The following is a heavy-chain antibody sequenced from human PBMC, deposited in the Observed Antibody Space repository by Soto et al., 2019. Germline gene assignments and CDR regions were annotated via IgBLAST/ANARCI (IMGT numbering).Heavy chain of an antibody. CDR1: GFIFSTYA. V-gene: IGHV3-30-3*01. Sequence: GGSLRLSCAASGFIFSTYAMHWVRQAPGKGLEWVAVISSDGNNKYYADSVKGRFTISRDNSKNTLYLQMNSLRAGNTAVYYCARCGYGMDVWGQGTTVTVSS. CDR2: ISSDGNNK. J-gene: IGHJ6*02. CDR3: ARCGYGMDV.